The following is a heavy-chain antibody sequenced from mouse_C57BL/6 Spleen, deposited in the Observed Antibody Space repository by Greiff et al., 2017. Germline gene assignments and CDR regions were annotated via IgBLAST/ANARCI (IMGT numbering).Heavy chain of an antibody. CDR3: ARPVTTDYYAMDY. CDR1: GYTFTDYY. Sequence: EVQLQQSGPELVKPGASVKISCKASGYTFTDYYMNWVKQSHGKSLEWIGDINPNNGGTSYNQKFKGKATLTVDKSSSTAYMELRSLTSEDSAVSYCARPVTTDYYAMDYWGQGTSVTVSS. D-gene: IGHD1-1*01. CDR2: INPNNGGT. J-gene: IGHJ4*01. V-gene: IGHV1-26*01.